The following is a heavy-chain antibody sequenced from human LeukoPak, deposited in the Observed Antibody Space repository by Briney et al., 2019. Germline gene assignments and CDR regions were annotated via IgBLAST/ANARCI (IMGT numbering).Heavy chain of an antibody. V-gene: IGHV3-30*02. D-gene: IGHD6-6*01. CDR1: GFSFSSYG. CDR2: IRNDGNNI. J-gene: IGHJ4*02. Sequence: PGGSLRLSCAASGFSFSSYGMHWVRQAPGKGLEWVAFIRNDGNNIRYADSVKGRFTISGDNSKSTLYLQMNSLKSEDTAVYYCAKFGSSGLQGYWGQGTLVTVSS. CDR3: AKFGSSGLQGY.